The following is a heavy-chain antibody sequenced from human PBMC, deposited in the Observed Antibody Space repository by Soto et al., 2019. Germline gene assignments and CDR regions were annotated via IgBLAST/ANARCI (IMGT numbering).Heavy chain of an antibody. CDR1: GYTFSTNG. CDR2: IGADNGDT. CDR3: ARDWKGAEGFDP. J-gene: IGHJ3*01. Sequence: GASVTVSCTASGYTFSTNGCSWVRQAPGQGLEWMGWIGADNGDTNYAQNFQGRVTMTTDTPTTTSYMELRSLTSDDTAVYFCARDWKGAEGFDPWGQGTMVTVSS. V-gene: IGHV1-18*01. D-gene: IGHD1-1*01.